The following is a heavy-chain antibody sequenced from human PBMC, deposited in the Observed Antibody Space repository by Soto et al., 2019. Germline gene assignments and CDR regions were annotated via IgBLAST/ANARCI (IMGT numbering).Heavy chain of an antibody. D-gene: IGHD3-3*01. Sequence: GESLKISCKGSGYSFTSYWISWVRQMPGKGLEWMGRIDPSDSYTNYSPSFQGHVTISADKSISTAYLQWSSLKASDTAMYYCARVLYDFWSGYPYYYGMDVWGQGTTVTVSS. V-gene: IGHV5-10-1*01. J-gene: IGHJ6*02. CDR3: ARVLYDFWSGYPYYYGMDV. CDR2: IDPSDSYT. CDR1: GYSFTSYW.